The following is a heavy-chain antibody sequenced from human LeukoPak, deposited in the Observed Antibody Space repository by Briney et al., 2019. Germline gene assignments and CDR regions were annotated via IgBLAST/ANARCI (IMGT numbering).Heavy chain of an antibody. D-gene: IGHD6-25*01. V-gene: IGHV4-4*02. Sequence: SETLSLTCAVSGXSISSNNWWSWVRQTSGKGLEWIGYIYYSGSTNYNPSLKSRVTISVDTSKNQFSLELSSVTAADTAVFYCARLKSFSAAMGAFDIWGRGTMVTVSS. CDR1: GXSISSNNW. J-gene: IGHJ3*02. CDR3: ARLKSFSAAMGAFDI. CDR2: IYYSGST.